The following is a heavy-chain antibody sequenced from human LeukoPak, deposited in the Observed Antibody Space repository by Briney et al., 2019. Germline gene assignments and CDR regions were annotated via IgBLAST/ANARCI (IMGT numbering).Heavy chain of an antibody. V-gene: IGHV4-34*01. Sequence: SETLSLTCAVYGGSFSGYYWSWIRQPPGKGLEWIGEINHSGSTNYNPSLKSRVTIPVDTSKNQFSLKLSSVTAADTAVYYCAREAYCSGGSCYFGGFYYFDYWGQGTLVTVSS. D-gene: IGHD2-15*01. CDR2: INHSGST. CDR3: AREAYCSGGSCYFGGFYYFDY. J-gene: IGHJ4*02. CDR1: GGSFSGYY.